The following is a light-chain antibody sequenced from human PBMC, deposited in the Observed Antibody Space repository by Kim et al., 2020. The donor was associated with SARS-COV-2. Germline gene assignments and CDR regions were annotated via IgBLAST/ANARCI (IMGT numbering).Light chain of an antibody. V-gene: IGLV2-23*02. J-gene: IGLJ1*01. Sequence: LTQPASVSGSPGQSITISCTGTSSDVGSYNVVSWYQQHPGKAPKLMIYEVSKRPSGVSNRFSGSKSGNMASLTISGLQAEDEADYYCCSYAGSSTYVFGTGTKVTVL. CDR3: CSYAGSSTYV. CDR2: EVS. CDR1: SSDVGSYNV.